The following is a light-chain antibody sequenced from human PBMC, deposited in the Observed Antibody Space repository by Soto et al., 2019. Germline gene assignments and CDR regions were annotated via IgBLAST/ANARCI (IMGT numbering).Light chain of an antibody. CDR1: QSVSSRY. J-gene: IGKJ1*01. CDR3: KQRSNWPT. Sequence: VLTQSPGTLSLSRGERATLSCRAGQSVSSRYLAWYQQKPGQAPRLLIYGASNRATGIQDRFSGSGSGTESTLTIRSLEPEDFAVYYCKQRSNWPTCGQGTKVDIK. CDR2: GAS. V-gene: IGKV3D-20*02.